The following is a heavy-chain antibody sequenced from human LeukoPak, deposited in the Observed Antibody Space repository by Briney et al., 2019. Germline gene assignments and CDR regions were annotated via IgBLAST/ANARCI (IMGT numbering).Heavy chain of an antibody. CDR2: ISAYNGNT. CDR1: GYTFTSYG. D-gene: IGHD5-12*01. J-gene: IGHJ4*02. V-gene: IGHV1-18*01. Sequence: ASVKVSCKASGYTFTSYGISWVRQAPGQGLEWMGWISAYNGNTNYAQKFQGRVTMTRDTSISTAYMELSRLRSDDTAVYYCASLYSGYDPFDYWGQGTLVTVSS. CDR3: ASLYSGYDPFDY.